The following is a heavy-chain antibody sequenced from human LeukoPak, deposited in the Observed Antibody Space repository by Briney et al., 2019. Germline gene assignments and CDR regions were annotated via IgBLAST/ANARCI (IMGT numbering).Heavy chain of an antibody. CDR1: GFTVSSNS. J-gene: IGHJ4*02. Sequence: PGGSLRLSCTVSGFTVSSNSMSWVRQAPGKGLEWVSFIYSGTIHYADSVKGRFTISRDNAKNSLYLQMNSLRTEDTAVYYCARHFCSSTSCSNWGQGTLVTVSS. D-gene: IGHD2-2*01. CDR2: IYSGTI. CDR3: ARHFCSSTSCSN. V-gene: IGHV3-66*04.